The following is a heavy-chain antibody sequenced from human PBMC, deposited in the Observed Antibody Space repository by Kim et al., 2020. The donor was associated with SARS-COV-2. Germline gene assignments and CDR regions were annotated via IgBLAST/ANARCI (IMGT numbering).Heavy chain of an antibody. CDR2: I. Sequence: IYYDDTERTRFTISSENAKNSLYLQMNSVRAEDTAVYYCARGPNYSPFDYWGQGTLVTVSS. CDR3: ARGPNYSPFDY. J-gene: IGHJ4*02. D-gene: IGHD4-4*01. V-gene: IGHV3-21*01.